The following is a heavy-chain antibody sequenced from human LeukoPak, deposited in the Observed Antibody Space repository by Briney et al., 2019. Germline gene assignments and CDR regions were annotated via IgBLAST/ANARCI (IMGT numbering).Heavy chain of an antibody. CDR3: ATGGGDYVRYYYYGMDV. CDR1: GYTLTELS. D-gene: IGHD4-17*01. J-gene: IGHJ6*02. CDR2: FDPEDGET. V-gene: IGHV1-24*01. Sequence: ASVKVSFTVSGYTLTELSMHWVRQAPGKGLEWMGGFDPEDGETIYAQKFQGRVTMTEDTSTDTAYMELSSLRSEDTAVYYCATGGGDYVRYYYYGMDVWGQGTTVTVSS.